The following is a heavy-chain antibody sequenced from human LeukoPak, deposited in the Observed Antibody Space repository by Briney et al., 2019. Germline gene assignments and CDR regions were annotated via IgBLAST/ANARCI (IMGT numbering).Heavy chain of an antibody. Sequence: SVKVSCKASGGTFSSYAISWVRQAPGQGLEWMGRIIPILGIANYAQKFQGRVTITADKSTSTAYMELSSLRSEDTAVYYCARAPSHDSSGYYSYWGQGTLVTVSS. V-gene: IGHV1-69*04. CDR3: ARAPSHDSSGYYSY. CDR2: IIPILGIA. J-gene: IGHJ4*02. D-gene: IGHD3-22*01. CDR1: GGTFSSYA.